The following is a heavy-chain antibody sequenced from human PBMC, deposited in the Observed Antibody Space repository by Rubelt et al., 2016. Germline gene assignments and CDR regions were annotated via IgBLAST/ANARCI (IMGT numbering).Heavy chain of an antibody. CDR1: GYTFTSYG. CDR3: ARKDGYNWDDAFDI. V-gene: IGHV1-18*01. D-gene: IGHD5-24*01. J-gene: IGHJ3*02. CDR2: TSAYNGNT. Sequence: QVQLVQSGAEAKKPGASVKVSCKASGYTFTSYGISWVRQAPGQGLAWMGWTSAYNGNTSYAQKLQARVTMAPDTSTSSAYMELRSPRSDDTAVYYCARKDGYNWDDAFDIWGQGTMVTVSS.